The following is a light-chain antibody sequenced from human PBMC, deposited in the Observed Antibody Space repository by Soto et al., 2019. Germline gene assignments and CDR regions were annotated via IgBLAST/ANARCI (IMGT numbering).Light chain of an antibody. CDR1: QSTSSW. V-gene: IGKV1-5*03. CDR3: QQYNTYPWT. Sequence: DIQMTQCPSTLSASVGDIVTITCRASQSTSSWLAWYQQKPGKAPKILIYKASSLESGVPSRFSGSGSGTEFTLTISSLQPHDFATYYCQQYNTYPWTFGQGTKVDIK. J-gene: IGKJ1*01. CDR2: KAS.